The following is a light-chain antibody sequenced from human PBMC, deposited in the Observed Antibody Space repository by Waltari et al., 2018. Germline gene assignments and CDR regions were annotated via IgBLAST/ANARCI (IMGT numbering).Light chain of an antibody. CDR2: WAS. CDR3: QQYYTAPQT. CDR1: QNLLYSSNNKNY. J-gene: IGKJ1*01. V-gene: IGKV4-1*01. Sequence: DSAMTQSPDSLAVSLGERATLNCKSGQNLLYSSNNKNYLAWYQQKPGQPPKLLIYWASTRESGVPDRFSGSGSGTDFTLSISNLQAEDVAIYYCQQYYTAPQTFGQGTKVEI.